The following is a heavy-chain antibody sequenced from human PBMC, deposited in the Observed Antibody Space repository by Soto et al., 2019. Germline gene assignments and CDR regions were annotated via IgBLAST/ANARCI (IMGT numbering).Heavy chain of an antibody. J-gene: IGHJ4*02. V-gene: IGHV1-46*03. CDR1: GYIFGSYY. Sequence: ASVKVSGKASGYIFGSYYMHWVRQAPGQGLEWMGIINPSGGSTSYAQNFQGRVTMTRDTSTSTVYMELSSLRSEDTAVYYCTRGYSGYDSTRPFDYWGQGTLVTVSS. CDR2: INPSGGST. D-gene: IGHD5-12*01. CDR3: TRGYSGYDSTRPFDY.